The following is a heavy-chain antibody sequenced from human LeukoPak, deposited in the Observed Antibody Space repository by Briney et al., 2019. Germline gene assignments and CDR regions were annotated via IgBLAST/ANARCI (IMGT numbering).Heavy chain of an antibody. CDR3: AGSRAFNSGAFDP. J-gene: IGHJ5*02. CDR2: IYNGVNT. Sequence: SETLSLTCTVSGASFSSASYWTWIRQPPGKGVEWIAHIYNGVNTNYNPSLKSRVTISVDTSKNQFSLRLNSVTAADTAAYYCAGSRAFNSGAFDPWGQGSLVTVSS. V-gene: IGHV4-61*01. CDR1: GASFSSASY. D-gene: IGHD1-26*01.